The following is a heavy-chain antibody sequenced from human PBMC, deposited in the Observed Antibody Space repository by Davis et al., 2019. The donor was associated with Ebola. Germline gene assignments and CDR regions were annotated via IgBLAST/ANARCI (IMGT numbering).Heavy chain of an antibody. CDR1: GGSIGGSAYA. V-gene: IGHV4-61*05. CDR3: ARLHEGD. D-gene: IGHD3-16*01. J-gene: IGHJ3*01. CDR2: IYYSGST. Sequence: MPSETLSLTCAVSGGSIGGSAYAWNWIRQPPGKGLEWIGYIYYSGSTDYNPSLKSRVTISVDTSKNQFSLNLSSVTAADTAVYYCARLHEGDWGQGTMVTVSS.